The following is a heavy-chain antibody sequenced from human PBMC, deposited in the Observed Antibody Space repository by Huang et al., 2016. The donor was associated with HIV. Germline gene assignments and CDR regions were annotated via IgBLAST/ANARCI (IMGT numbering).Heavy chain of an antibody. CDR3: ARHMDCSSSSCLAGGHERGPFDM. CDR2: IYYSAST. J-gene: IGHJ3*02. D-gene: IGHD2-2*01. Sequence: QLQLQESGPGLVKPSETLSLTCSVSGGSISSSSYYWGWIRQPPGKGLEWIGSIYYSASTFYNPSLKSRVTISVDTSKNQFSLRLSSVTAADTSVYYCARHMDCSSSSCLAGGHERGPFDMWGQGTMVTVSS. V-gene: IGHV4-39*01. CDR1: GGSISSSSYY.